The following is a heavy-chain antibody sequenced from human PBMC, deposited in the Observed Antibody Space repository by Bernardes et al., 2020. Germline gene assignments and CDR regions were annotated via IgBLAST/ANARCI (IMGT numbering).Heavy chain of an antibody. V-gene: IGHV3-21*01. CDR2: ISSSSSYI. CDR3: ALGDWDIAVAGTLGYYYYGMDV. J-gene: IGHJ6*02. CDR1: GFTFSSYS. Sequence: GGSLRLSCAASGFTFSSYSMNWVRQAPGKGLEWVSSISSSSSYIYYADSVKGRFTISRDNAKNSLYLQMNSLRAEDTAVYYCALGDWDIAVAGTLGYYYYGMDVWGQGTTVTVSS. D-gene: IGHD6-19*01.